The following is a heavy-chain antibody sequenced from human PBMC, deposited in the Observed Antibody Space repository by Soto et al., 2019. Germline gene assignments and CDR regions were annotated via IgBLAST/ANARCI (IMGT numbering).Heavy chain of an antibody. V-gene: IGHV3-33*01. CDR1: GFTFSSYG. CDR3: ARGEHVVVPAATDY. Sequence: LSLTCAASGFTFSSYGMHWVRQAPGKGLEWVAVIWYDGSNKYYADSVKGRFTISRDNSKNTLYLQMNSLRAEDTAVYYCARGEHVVVPAATDYWGQGTLVTVSS. CDR2: IWYDGSNK. D-gene: IGHD2-2*01. J-gene: IGHJ4*02.